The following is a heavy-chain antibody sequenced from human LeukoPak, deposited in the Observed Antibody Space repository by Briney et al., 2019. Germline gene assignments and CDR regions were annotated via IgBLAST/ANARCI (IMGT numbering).Heavy chain of an antibody. J-gene: IGHJ4*02. V-gene: IGHV1-2*02. D-gene: IGHD2-2*01. CDR3: ARAEGGIVVVPAAKYYFDY. Sequence: ASVKVSCKASGYTFTGYYMHWVRQAPGQGLEWMGWINPNSGGTNYAQKFQGRVTMTRNTSISTAYMELSRLRSDDTAVYYCARAEGGIVVVPAAKYYFDYWSQGTLVTVSS. CDR1: GYTFTGYY. CDR2: INPNSGGT.